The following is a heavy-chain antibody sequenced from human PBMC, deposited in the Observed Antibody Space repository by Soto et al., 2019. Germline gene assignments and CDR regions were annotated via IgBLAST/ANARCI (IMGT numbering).Heavy chain of an antibody. J-gene: IGHJ6*02. Sequence: PGGSLRLSCAASGFTFSSYAMHWVRQAPGKGLEWVAVISYDGSNKYYADSVKGRFTISRDNSKNTLYLQMNSLRAEDTAVYYCARVLSGAAPHYYYYGMDVWGQGTTVTVSS. CDR1: GFTFSSYA. CDR2: ISYDGSNK. V-gene: IGHV3-30-3*01. D-gene: IGHD6-6*01. CDR3: ARVLSGAAPHYYYYGMDV.